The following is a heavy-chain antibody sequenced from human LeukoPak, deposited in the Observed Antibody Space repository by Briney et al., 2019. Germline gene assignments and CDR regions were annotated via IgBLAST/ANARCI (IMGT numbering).Heavy chain of an antibody. D-gene: IGHD4-17*01. CDR1: GGTFSSYA. J-gene: IGHJ4*02. Sequence: SVKVSCKASGGTFSSYAISWVRQAPGQGLEWMGRIIPVLGIANYAQKFQGRVTITADKSTSTAYMELSSLRSEDTALYYCARGVGYGDSYFDYWGQGTLVTVSS. V-gene: IGHV1-69*04. CDR2: IIPVLGIA. CDR3: ARGVGYGDSYFDY.